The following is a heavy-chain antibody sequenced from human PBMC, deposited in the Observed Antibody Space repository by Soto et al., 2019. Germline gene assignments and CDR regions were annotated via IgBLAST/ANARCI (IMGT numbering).Heavy chain of an antibody. D-gene: IGHD3-9*01. Sequence: SETLSLTCTVSGGSISSGDYYWSWIRQPPGKGLEWIGYIYYSRSTYYNPSLKSRVTISVDTSKNQFFLKLSSVTAADTAVYYCAREDRTDILTGYTDKYYFDYWGQGTLVTVSS. J-gene: IGHJ4*02. CDR2: IYYSRST. V-gene: IGHV4-30-4*01. CDR3: AREDRTDILTGYTDKYYFDY. CDR1: GGSISSGDYY.